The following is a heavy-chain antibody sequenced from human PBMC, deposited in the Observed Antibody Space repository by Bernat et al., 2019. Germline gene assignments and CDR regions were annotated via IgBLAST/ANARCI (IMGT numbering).Heavy chain of an antibody. V-gene: IGHV3-64*01. CDR3: SRGKDGGLGFDH. D-gene: IGHD2-15*01. CDR2: ILGSGDST. CDR1: GFMFTKYA. J-gene: IGHJ4*02. Sequence: EVELVESGGTLVQPGGSLRLSCAASGFMFTKYAMHWVRQAPGKGPEYLSSILGSGDSTQYANSVKGRFIISRDNSKNTLYLHMGSLRPDDMAVYYCSRGKDGGLGFDHWGQGTLVTVSS.